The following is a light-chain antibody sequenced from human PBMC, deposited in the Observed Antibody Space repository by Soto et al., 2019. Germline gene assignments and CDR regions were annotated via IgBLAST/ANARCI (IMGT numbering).Light chain of an antibody. CDR1: SSDVGGYNY. CDR2: EIS. J-gene: IGLJ1*01. V-gene: IGLV2-14*01. Sequence: QSALTQPASVSGSPGQSITISCTGTSSDVGGYNYVSWYQQHPGKAPKLMIYEISNRPSGVSSRFSGSRSGNTASLTVSGLQAEDEADYYCSSYTSTSTNVFGTGTKLTVL. CDR3: SSYTSTSTNV.